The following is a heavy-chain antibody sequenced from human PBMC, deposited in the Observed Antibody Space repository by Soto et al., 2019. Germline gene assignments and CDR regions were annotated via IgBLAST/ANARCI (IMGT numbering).Heavy chain of an antibody. V-gene: IGHV1-18*04. Sequence: ASVKVSCKASGYTFTSYGISWVRQAPGQGLEWMGWISAYNGNTNYAQKLQGRVTMTTDTSTSTAYMELRSLRSDDTAVYYCARGTVYPISTRGYYYYGLDVWGPGTTVTVSS. CDR2: ISAYNGNT. D-gene: IGHD3-9*01. J-gene: IGHJ6*02. CDR3: ARGTVYPISTRGYYYYGLDV. CDR1: GYTFTSYG.